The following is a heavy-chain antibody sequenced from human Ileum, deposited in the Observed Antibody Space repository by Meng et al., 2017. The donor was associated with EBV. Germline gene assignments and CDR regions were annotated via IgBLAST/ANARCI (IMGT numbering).Heavy chain of an antibody. CDR3: ATVRDGYPRLFDY. Sequence: EVHLVESGGGLVQPGGSLRLSCAASGFTFSDYWMHWVRQAPGKGLVWVSHITSDGSSTNYADSVKGRFTISRDNAKNTLYLQMNSLRAEDAAAYYCATVRDGYPRLFDYWGQGTLVTASS. J-gene: IGHJ4*02. V-gene: IGHV3-74*01. D-gene: IGHD5-24*01. CDR2: ITSDGSST. CDR1: GFTFSDYW.